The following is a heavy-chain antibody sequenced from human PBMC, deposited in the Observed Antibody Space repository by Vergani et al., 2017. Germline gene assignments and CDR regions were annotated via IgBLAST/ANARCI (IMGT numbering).Heavy chain of an antibody. CDR1: GYTFTGYY. Sequence: QVQLVQSGAEVKKPGASVKVSCKASGYTFTGYYMHWVRQAPGQGLEWMGIINPSGGSTSYAQKFQGRVTMTRDTSTSTVYMELSSLRSEDTAVYYCARGSSLRFPRRGMDVWGQGTTVTVSS. J-gene: IGHJ6*02. D-gene: IGHD3-3*01. V-gene: IGHV1-46*01. CDR3: ARGSSLRFPRRGMDV. CDR2: INPSGGST.